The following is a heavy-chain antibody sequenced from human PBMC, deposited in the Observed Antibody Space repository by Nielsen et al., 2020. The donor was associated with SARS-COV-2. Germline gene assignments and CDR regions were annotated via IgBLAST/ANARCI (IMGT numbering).Heavy chain of an antibody. CDR3: ARQGSGYFDY. V-gene: IGHV4-34*01. D-gene: IGHD6-19*01. CDR1: GASFRGYS. J-gene: IGHJ4*02. Sequence: SETLSLTCAVYGASFRGYSWTWIRQRPGKGLEWVGEINHGGRTNYSPSLKSRVTISTDMSVNQFSLTLTSVTAADTAVYYCARQGSGYFDYWGQGTLVTVSS. CDR2: INHGGRT.